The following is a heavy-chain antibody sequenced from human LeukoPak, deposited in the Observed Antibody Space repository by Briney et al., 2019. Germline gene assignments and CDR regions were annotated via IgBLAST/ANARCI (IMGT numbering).Heavy chain of an antibody. CDR1: GGSITSNY. CDR3: VRLTAYSGYVLMGFEY. D-gene: IGHD5-12*01. V-gene: IGHV4-59*01. J-gene: IGHJ4*02. Sequence: SETLSLTCTVSGGSITSNYWSWIRQPPGKGLEWIGFVYYSGYTNYNPSLKSRVTISVAPSKNQVSLNLSSVTTADTAVYYCVRLTAYSGYVLMGFEYWGQGTLVTVSS. CDR2: VYYSGYT.